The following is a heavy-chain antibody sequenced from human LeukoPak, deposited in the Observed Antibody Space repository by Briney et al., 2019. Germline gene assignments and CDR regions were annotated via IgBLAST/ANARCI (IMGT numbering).Heavy chain of an antibody. CDR3: ARDYGYNWNYGGGGWFDP. CDR1: GGTFSSYA. Sequence: TVKVSCKASGGTFSSYAISWVRQAPGQGLEWVGRIIPIFGTANYAQKFQGRVTITTDESTSTAYMELSSLRSEDTAVYYCARDYGYNWNYGGGGWFDPWGQGTLVTVSS. D-gene: IGHD1-7*01. V-gene: IGHV1-69*05. J-gene: IGHJ5*02. CDR2: IIPIFGTA.